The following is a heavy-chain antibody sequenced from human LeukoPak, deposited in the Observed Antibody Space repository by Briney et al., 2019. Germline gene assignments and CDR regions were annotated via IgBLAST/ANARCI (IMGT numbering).Heavy chain of an antibody. J-gene: IGHJ6*03. CDR1: GFTFSSYE. D-gene: IGHD1-26*01. V-gene: IGHV3-48*03. Sequence: GGSLRLSCAASGFTFSSYEMNWVRQAPGKGLEWVSYISSGGNTIYYADSVKGRFTISRDNAKNSLYLQMNSLRAEDTAVYYCARGPSGYYYYYYMDVWGKGTTVTVSS. CDR2: ISSGGNTI. CDR3: ARGPSGYYYYYYMDV.